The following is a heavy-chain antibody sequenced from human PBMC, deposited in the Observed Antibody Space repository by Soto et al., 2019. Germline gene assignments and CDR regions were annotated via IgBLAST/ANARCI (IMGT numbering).Heavy chain of an antibody. J-gene: IGHJ4*02. V-gene: IGHV3-23*01. D-gene: IGHD5-18*01. Sequence: VQLLESGGTSVRPGGSLRLSCAASGFTFSKFAMSWVRQAPGKGLEWVSTISGSADITFNADSVKGRFTTSRDNSKNTLFVQMDSLRVEDTAVYCCAKDIAAGQGYRIFDSWGQGTLVTVSS. CDR3: AKDIAAGQGYRIFDS. CDR1: GFTFSKFA. CDR2: ISGSADIT.